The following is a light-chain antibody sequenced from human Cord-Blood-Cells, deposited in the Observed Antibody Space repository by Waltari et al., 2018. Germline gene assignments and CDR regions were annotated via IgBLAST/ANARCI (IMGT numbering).Light chain of an antibody. CDR2: WAS. V-gene: IGKV4-1*01. CDR3: QQYYSTPYT. Sequence: IASPQSTVHLAVTLGEGATINHKSRQSVLYSSNNKNYLAWYQQKPGQPPKLLIYWASTRESGVPDRFSGSGSGTDFTLTISSLQAEDVAVYYCQQYYSTPYTFGQGTKLEIK. CDR1: QSVLYSSNNKNY. J-gene: IGKJ2*01.